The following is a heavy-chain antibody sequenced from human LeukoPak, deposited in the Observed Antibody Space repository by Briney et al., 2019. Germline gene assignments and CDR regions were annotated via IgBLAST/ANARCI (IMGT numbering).Heavy chain of an antibody. CDR1: GYTFPSYG. D-gene: IGHD3-22*01. J-gene: IGHJ5*02. CDR2: INPSGGST. CDR3: ARAYSSVDGNWFDP. Sequence: ASVKVSCKASGYTFPSYGISWVRQAPGQGLEWMGIINPSGGSTSYAQKFQGRVTMTRDTSTRTVYMELSSLRSEDTAVYYCARAYSSVDGNWFDPWGQGTLVTVSS. V-gene: IGHV1-46*01.